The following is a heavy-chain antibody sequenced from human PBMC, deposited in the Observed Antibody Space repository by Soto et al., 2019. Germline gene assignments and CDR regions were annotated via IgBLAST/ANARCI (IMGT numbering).Heavy chain of an antibody. V-gene: IGHV4-30-2*01. J-gene: IGHJ4*02. Sequence: QLQLQQSGAGLVKPSETLSLTCAVSGGSISSGCYSWSWLRQPPGKGLEWIGYMYHSGSTYYNPSLKSRVTISIDRSKHQFTPMPSAVTAADTAVYYCARVPDYWGQGILVTVSS. D-gene: IGHD2-2*01. CDR1: GGSISSGCYS. CDR2: MYHSGST. CDR3: ARVPDY.